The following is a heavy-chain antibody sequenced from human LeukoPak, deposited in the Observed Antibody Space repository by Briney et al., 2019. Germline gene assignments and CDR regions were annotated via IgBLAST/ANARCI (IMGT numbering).Heavy chain of an antibody. CDR1: GGSFSGYY. D-gene: IGHD3-3*01. CDR2: INHSGST. V-gene: IGHV4-34*01. CDR3: ARGVTNFGVVIYYYYYYGMDV. J-gene: IGHJ6*02. Sequence: SETLSLTCAVYGGSFSGYYWSWIRQPPGKGLEWIGEINHSGSTNYNPSLKSRVTISVDTSKNQFSLKLSSVTAADTAVYYCARGVTNFGVVIYYYYYYGMDVWGQGTTVTVSS.